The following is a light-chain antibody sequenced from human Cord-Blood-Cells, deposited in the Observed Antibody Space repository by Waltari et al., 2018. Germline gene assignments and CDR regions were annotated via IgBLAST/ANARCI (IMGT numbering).Light chain of an antibody. J-gene: IGLJ2*01. CDR3: SSYTSSSTLVV. V-gene: IGLV2-14*01. Sequence: QSALTQPPSVSGSPGQSVTISCRGSCSADGGHDDGSWYQQHPRKAPKLMIYDVSNRPSGVSNRFSGSKSGNTASLTISGLQAEDEADYYCSSYTSSSTLVVFGGGTKLTVL. CDR1: CSADGGHDD. CDR2: DVS.